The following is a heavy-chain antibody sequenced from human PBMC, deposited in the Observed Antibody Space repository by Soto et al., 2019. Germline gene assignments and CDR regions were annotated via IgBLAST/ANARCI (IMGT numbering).Heavy chain of an antibody. J-gene: IGHJ5*02. CDR2: INHSGST. CDR1: GGSFSCYY. V-gene: IGHV4-34*01. Sequence: PSETLSLTCAVYGGSFSCYYWSWIRRPPGKGLEWIGEINHSGSTNYNPSLKSRVTISVDTSKNQFSLKLSSVTAADTAVYYCARIGDSSSWFLNWFDPWGQGTLVTVSS. CDR3: ARIGDSSSWFLNWFDP. D-gene: IGHD6-13*01.